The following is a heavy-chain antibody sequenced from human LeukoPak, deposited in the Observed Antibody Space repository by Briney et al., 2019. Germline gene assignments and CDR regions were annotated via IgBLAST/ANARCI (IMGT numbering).Heavy chain of an antibody. V-gene: IGHV3-21*01. Sequence: GGSLRLSCAASGFTFSSYSMNWVRQAPGKGLEWVSSISSSSSYIYYADSVKGRFTISRDNAKNSLYLQMNSLRAEDTAVYYCARSIGMIVVAHYFDYWGQGTLVTVSS. CDR2: ISSSSSYI. CDR3: ARSIGMIVVAHYFDY. D-gene: IGHD3-22*01. J-gene: IGHJ4*02. CDR1: GFTFSSYS.